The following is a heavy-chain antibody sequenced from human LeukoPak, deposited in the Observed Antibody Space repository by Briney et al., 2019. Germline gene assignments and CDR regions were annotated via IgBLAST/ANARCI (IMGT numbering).Heavy chain of an antibody. CDR1: GYTFTDYY. D-gene: IGHD2-2*01. J-gene: IGHJ6*03. V-gene: IGHV1-2*02. CDR3: ARGHCSTTSCPYYWYMDV. CDR2: IKLNSGGT. Sequence: ASVKVSCKASGYTFTDYYMHWLRQAPGHGLEWMGWIKLNSGGTTYAQNFQGRVTMTRDTSISTAYMELSRLRSDDTAVYYCARGHCSTTSCPYYWYMDVWGRGTTVSVSS.